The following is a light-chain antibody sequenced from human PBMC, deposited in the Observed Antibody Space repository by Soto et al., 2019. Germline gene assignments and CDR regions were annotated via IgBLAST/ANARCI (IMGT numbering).Light chain of an antibody. J-gene: IGLJ2*01. V-gene: IGLV2-14*01. CDR1: SRDVGGYNY. Sequence: QSALTQPAYVSGSPGQSITISCTGTSRDVGGYNYVSWYQQHPGKAPKLMIYEVSDRPSGISNRFSGSKSGNTASLTISGLQADDEAYYYCSSYTTSSTMIFGGGTQLTVL. CDR3: SSYTTSSTMI. CDR2: EVS.